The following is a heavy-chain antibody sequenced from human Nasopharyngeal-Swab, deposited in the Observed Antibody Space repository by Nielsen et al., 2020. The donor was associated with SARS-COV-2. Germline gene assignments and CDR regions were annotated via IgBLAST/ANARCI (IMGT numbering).Heavy chain of an antibody. CDR3: ARAAAGTPYYYGMDV. CDR2: ISSGGSAT. J-gene: IGHJ6*02. Sequence: GGSLRLSCAASEFTFSTYSMHWVRQAPGKGLEWISYISSGGSATHYADSVKGRFAISRDNPKNSLYLQMYSLRAEDTAVYYCARAAAGTPYYYGMDVWGQGTTVTVSS. CDR1: EFTFSTYS. V-gene: IGHV3-48*04. D-gene: IGHD6-13*01.